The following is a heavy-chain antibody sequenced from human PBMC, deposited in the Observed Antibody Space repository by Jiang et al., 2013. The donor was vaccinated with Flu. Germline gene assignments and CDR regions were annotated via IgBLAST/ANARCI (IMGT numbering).Heavy chain of an antibody. CDR3: ASAVYYYYGMDV. CDR2: ISSSSSTI. Sequence: RLSCAASGFTFSSYSMNWVRQAPGKGLEWVSYISSSSSTIYYAGSVKGRFTISRDNAKNSLYLQMNSLRAEDTAVYYCASAVYYYYGMDVWGQGTTVTVSS. J-gene: IGHJ6*02. V-gene: IGHV3-48*04. CDR1: GFTFSSYS.